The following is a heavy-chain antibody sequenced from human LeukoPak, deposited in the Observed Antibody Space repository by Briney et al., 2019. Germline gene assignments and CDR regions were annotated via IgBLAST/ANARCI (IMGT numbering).Heavy chain of an antibody. CDR2: ISSDSRTI. Sequence: GGSLRLSCAASGFSLSNYNMNWVRQAPGKGLEWVSYISSDSRTIFYADSVKGRFTISRDNAKNSLYLQMNSLRAEDTAVYYCARDRRVVRNNYDFWSGYYAAWFDPWGQGTLVTVSS. D-gene: IGHD3-3*01. V-gene: IGHV3-48*01. J-gene: IGHJ5*02. CDR3: ARDRRVVRNNYDFWSGYYAAWFDP. CDR1: GFSLSNYN.